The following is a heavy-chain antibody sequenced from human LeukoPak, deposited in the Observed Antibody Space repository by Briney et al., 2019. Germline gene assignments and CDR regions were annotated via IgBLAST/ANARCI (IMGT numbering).Heavy chain of an antibody. D-gene: IGHD1-26*01. J-gene: IGHJ4*02. CDR2: ISAYNGNT. CDR1: GYTFTSYG. Sequence: ASVKVSCKASGYTFTSYGISWVRQAPGQGLERMGWISAYNGNTNYAQKLQGRVTMTTDTSTSTAYMELRSLRSDDTAVYYCARDLRVVGATSRFDYWGQGTLVTVSP. V-gene: IGHV1-18*01. CDR3: ARDLRVVGATSRFDY.